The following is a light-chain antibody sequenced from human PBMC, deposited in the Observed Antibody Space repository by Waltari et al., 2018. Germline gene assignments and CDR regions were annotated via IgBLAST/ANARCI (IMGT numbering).Light chain of an antibody. CDR3: QVWDSDLVV. CDR1: YILTQH. CDR2: QAS. J-gene: IGLJ2*01. Sequence: SYVLNQPPSASVTPGQTGTLECGEDYILTQHLKWYQQRPGQAPVLHLYQASDRPSGIPDRLSGANSGNTATLTISGVEPGDEADYYCQVWDSDLVVFGGRTKLTVL. V-gene: IGLV3-21*02.